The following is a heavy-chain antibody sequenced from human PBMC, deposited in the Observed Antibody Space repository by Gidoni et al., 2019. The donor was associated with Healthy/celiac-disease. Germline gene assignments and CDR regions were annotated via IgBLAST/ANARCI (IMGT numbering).Heavy chain of an antibody. CDR3: ARDTVVSHYYYGMDV. CDR1: GFPFRSYS. D-gene: IGHD2-15*01. CDR2: ISSSSSTI. Sequence: EVQLVESGGGLVHPGGSLSLYYAAPGFPFRSYSMNWVRQAPGKGLEWVAYISSSSSTIYYADSVKGRFTISRDNAKNSLYLQMNSLRDEDTAVYYCARDTVVSHYYYGMDVWGQGTTVTVSS. J-gene: IGHJ6*02. V-gene: IGHV3-48*02.